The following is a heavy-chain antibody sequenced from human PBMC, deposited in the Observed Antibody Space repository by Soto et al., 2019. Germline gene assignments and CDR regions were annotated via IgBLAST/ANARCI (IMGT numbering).Heavy chain of an antibody. D-gene: IGHD2-15*01. CDR1: GYSISSGYY. CDR3: ARAWSGVVVDWFDP. Sequence: SETLSLTCAVSGYSISSGYYWGWVRQPPGKGLEWIGSIYHSGSTYYNPSLKSRVTISVDTSKNQFSLKLSSVTAADTAVYYCARAWSGVVVDWFDPWGQGTLVTVSS. CDR2: IYHSGST. J-gene: IGHJ5*02. V-gene: IGHV4-38-2*01.